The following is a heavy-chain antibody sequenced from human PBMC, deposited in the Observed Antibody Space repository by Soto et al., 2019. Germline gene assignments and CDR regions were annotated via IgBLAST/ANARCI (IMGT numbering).Heavy chain of an antibody. V-gene: IGHV1-18*04. CDR3: ARVRLTMIVVPFGVL. Sequence: QVQLVQSGAEVKKPGVSVKGSCKASGYTFTSYGYAWVRQAPGQGLEWMGWINTYDGNTNYAQEFQGRVTMTTDTSTSTAYMELRSLRSDDTAVYYCARVRLTMIVVPFGVLWGQGTLVTVSS. D-gene: IGHD3-22*01. CDR1: GYTFTSYG. CDR2: INTYDGNT. J-gene: IGHJ4*02.